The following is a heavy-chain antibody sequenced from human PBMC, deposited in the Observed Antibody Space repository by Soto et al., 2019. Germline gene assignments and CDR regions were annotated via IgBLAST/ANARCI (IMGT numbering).Heavy chain of an antibody. J-gene: IGHJ6*02. D-gene: IGHD2-21*01. CDR2: IYPSGAT. CDR3: ARATCGALLHLEA. V-gene: IGHV4-30-2*01. Sequence: SETLSLTCAVSGASISTEGYTWSWIRQPPGKGLEWIGYIYPSGATHYNPSLKSRVTISLDASRNRFSLSVGSVTAADTAVYYCARATCGALLHLEAWGQATTVTVSS. CDR1: GASISTEGYT.